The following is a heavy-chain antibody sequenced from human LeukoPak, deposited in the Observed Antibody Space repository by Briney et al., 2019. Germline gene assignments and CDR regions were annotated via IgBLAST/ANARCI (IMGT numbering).Heavy chain of an antibody. CDR1: GGSITYSHYY. J-gene: IGHJ4*02. CDR2: IYYSGST. CDR3: ARPQRYSNYALDY. D-gene: IGHD4-11*01. Sequence: SETLSLTCSVSGGSITYSHYYWGWVRQPPGKGLEWIGGIYYSGSTYYNPSLKSRVTISVDTSRNEFSLRLSSVTAADTAVYYCARPQRYSNYALDYWGQGTLVTVSS. V-gene: IGHV4-39*01.